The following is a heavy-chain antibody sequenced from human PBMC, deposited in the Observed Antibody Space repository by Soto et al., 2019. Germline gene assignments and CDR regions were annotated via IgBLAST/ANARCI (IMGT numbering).Heavy chain of an antibody. CDR2: ISGSGGST. CDR3: AKDLGASSRGCSSTSCPKTWEFQH. J-gene: IGHJ1*01. Sequence: EVQLLESGGGLVQPGGSLRLSCAASGFTFSSYAMSWVRQAPGKGLEWVSAISGSGGSTYYADSVKGRFTISRDNSKNTLYLQMNSLRAEDTAVYYCAKDLGASSRGCSSTSCPKTWEFQHWGQGTLVTVSS. V-gene: IGHV3-23*01. CDR1: GFTFSSYA. D-gene: IGHD2-2*01.